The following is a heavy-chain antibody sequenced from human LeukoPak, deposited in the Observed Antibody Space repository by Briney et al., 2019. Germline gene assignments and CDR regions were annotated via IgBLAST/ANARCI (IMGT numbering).Heavy chain of an antibody. CDR1: GYAFSSHP. D-gene: IGHD3-3*01. V-gene: IGHV1-18*01. J-gene: IGHJ1*01. CDR3: ARGSSSQYFRY. Sequence: GASVKVSCKASGYAFSSHPVTWARQAPGQGLEWMGWISAYSGNTSYAQRFQGRVTMSTETSTNTAYMELTSLRSDDTAIYFCARGSSSQYFRYWGQGTLVTVSS. CDR2: ISAYSGNT.